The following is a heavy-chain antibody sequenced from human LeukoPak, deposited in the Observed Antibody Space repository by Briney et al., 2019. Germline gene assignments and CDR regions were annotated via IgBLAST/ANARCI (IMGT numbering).Heavy chain of an antibody. CDR2: IKEDGSEK. CDR3: ARDGSYNWNDGDWFDP. D-gene: IGHD1-1*01. V-gene: IGHV3-7*01. J-gene: IGHJ5*02. Sequence: GGSLRLSCAASGFTFSTHWMSWVRQAPGKGLEWVANIKEDGSEKYYVDSVKGRFTISRDNAKNSLYLQLNSLRAEDTAVYYCARDGSYNWNDGDWFDPWGQGTLVTVSS. CDR1: GFTFSTHW.